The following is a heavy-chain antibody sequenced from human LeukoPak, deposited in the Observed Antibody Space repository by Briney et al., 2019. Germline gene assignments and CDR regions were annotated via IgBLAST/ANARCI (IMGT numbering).Heavy chain of an antibody. CDR2: IYHSGST. CDR3: ARVGYCSSTSCYAGGYFDY. J-gene: IGHJ4*02. CDR1: GYSISSGYY. V-gene: IGHV4-38-2*02. D-gene: IGHD2-2*03. Sequence: SETLSLTCTVSGYSISSGYYWGWIRQPPGKGLEWIGSIYHSGSTYYNPSLKSRVTISVDTSKNQFSLKLSSVTAADTAVYYCARVGYCSSTSCYAGGYFDYWGRGTLVTVSS.